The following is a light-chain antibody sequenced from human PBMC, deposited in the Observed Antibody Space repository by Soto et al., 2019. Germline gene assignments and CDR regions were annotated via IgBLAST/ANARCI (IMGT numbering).Light chain of an antibody. V-gene: IGKV3-11*01. CDR2: DAF. CDR1: QSVRSN. J-gene: IGKJ3*01. Sequence: IVLTQSPATLSLSPGERATLSCRASQSVRSNLAWYQQKPGQAPRLLIYDAFKRATDIPARFSGSGSGTDFTLTISRLEPEDFAVYFCQQRSNWPPGGIFTFGPLTKLDI. CDR3: QQRSNWPPGGIFT.